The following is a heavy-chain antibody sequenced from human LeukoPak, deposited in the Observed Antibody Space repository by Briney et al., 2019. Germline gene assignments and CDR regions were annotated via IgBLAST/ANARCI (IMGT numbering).Heavy chain of an antibody. CDR3: ARNLDV. CDR2: ISSSGGIT. CDR1: EFTFSGYD. J-gene: IGHJ4*02. V-gene: IGHV3-48*03. D-gene: IGHD1-1*01. Sequence: QPGGSLRLSCAASEFTFSGYDMHWVRQAPGKGLEWVSCISSSGGITYYADSVKGRFTISRDHAKNSLYLQMNSLRAGDTAVYYCARNLDVWGQGTLVTVSS.